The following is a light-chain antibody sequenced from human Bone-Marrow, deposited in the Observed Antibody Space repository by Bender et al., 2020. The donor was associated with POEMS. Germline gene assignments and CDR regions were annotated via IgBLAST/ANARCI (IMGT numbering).Light chain of an antibody. CDR2: DVT. CDR1: SGDIGHYNS. V-gene: IGLV2-14*03. J-gene: IGLJ1*01. Sequence: QSALTQPASVSGSPGQSITISCTGTSGDIGHYNSVSWYQQRPANAPKLLIFDVTNRPSGVSNRFSGSKSGNTASLTISGLQAEDEGDYYCSSYTSISGSFVFGTGTKVTVL. CDR3: SSYTSISGSFV.